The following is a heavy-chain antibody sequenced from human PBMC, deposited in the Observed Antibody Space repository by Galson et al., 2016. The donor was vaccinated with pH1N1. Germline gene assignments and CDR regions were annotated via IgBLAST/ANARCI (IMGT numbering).Heavy chain of an antibody. Sequence: SLRLSCAASGFTFSSYAMNWVRQAPGKGLEWVSSISGSRLSAYYADSVKGRFTISRDNSKNTLYLQMNSLRADDTAVYFCAKDRVAFPINAGSFDIWGQGTMVTVSS. CDR3: AKDRVAFPINAGSFDI. CDR1: GFTFSSYA. CDR2: ISGSRLSA. J-gene: IGHJ3*02. D-gene: IGHD3-3*02. V-gene: IGHV3-23*01.